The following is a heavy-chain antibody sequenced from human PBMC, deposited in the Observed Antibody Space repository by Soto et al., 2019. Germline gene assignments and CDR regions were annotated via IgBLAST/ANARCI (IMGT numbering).Heavy chain of an antibody. CDR2: IYYSGST. CDR1: GGSISSSSYY. D-gene: IGHD2-15*01. CDR3: ASVGYCSGGSCYGVAS. Sequence: QLQLQESGPGLVKPSETLSLTCTVSGGSISSSSYYWGWIRQPPGKGLEWIGSIYYSGSTHYNPPLKSRVTISVDTSKNQFSLKLSSVTAADTAVYYCASVGYCSGGSCYGVASWGQGTLVTVSS. V-gene: IGHV4-39*01. J-gene: IGHJ4*02.